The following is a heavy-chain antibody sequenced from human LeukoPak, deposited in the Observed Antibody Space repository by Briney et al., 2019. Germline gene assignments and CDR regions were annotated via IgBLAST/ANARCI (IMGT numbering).Heavy chain of an antibody. CDR3: ARGRGITMIREDYFDY. Sequence: SETLSLTCTVSGVSISSYCWSWIRQPAGKGLEWIGRIYTSGSTNYNPSLQCRVTMSVDTSKNQFSLKLSSVTAADTAVYYCARGRGITMIREDYFDYWGQGTLVTVSS. V-gene: IGHV4-4*07. D-gene: IGHD3-22*01. CDR2: IYTSGST. J-gene: IGHJ4*02. CDR1: GVSISSYC.